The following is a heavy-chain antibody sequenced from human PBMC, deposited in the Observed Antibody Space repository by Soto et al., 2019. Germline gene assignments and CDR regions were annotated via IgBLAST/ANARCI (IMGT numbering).Heavy chain of an antibody. V-gene: IGHV1-69*13. Sequence: ASVEVSCKASGGAFSSYAISWVRQAPGQGLEWMGGIIPIFGTANYAQKFQGRVTITADESTSTAYMELSSLRSEDTAVYYCARARDGYNFDYWGQGTLVTVSS. CDR3: ARARDGYNFDY. CDR1: GGAFSSYA. J-gene: IGHJ4*02. D-gene: IGHD5-12*01. CDR2: IIPIFGTA.